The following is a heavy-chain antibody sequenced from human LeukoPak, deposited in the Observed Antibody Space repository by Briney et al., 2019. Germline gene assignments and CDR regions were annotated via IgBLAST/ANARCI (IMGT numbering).Heavy chain of an antibody. CDR1: GFTFSSYA. V-gene: IGHV3-30-3*01. CDR3: AREYSSGWYSRKNWFDP. J-gene: IGHJ5*02. CDR2: ISYDGSNK. Sequence: GRSLRLSCAASGFTFSSYAMHWVRQAPGKGLEWVAVISYDGSNKYYADSVKGRFTISRDNAKNSLYLQMNSLRAEDTAVYYCAREYSSGWYSRKNWFDPWGQGTLVTVSS. D-gene: IGHD6-19*01.